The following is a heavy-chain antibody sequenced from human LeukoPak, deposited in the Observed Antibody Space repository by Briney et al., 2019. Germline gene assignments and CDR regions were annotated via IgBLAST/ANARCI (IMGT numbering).Heavy chain of an antibody. CDR3: AREVVVVAATYWFES. J-gene: IGHJ5*01. V-gene: IGHV1-69*04. Sequence: ASVKVSCKASGGTFSSYAISWVRQAPGQGLEWMGRIIPILGIANYAQKFQGRVTITADKSTSTAYVELSSLRAEDTAVYYCAREVVVVAATYWFESWGQGTLVTVSS. CDR2: IIPILGIA. D-gene: IGHD2-15*01. CDR1: GGTFSSYA.